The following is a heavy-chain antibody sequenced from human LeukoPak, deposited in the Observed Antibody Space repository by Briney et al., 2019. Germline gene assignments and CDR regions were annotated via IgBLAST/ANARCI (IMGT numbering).Heavy chain of an antibody. Sequence: SVKVSCKASGGTFSSYAISWVRQAPGQGLEWMGGIIPIFGTANYAQKFQGRVTITADESTSTAYMELSSLRSEDTAVYYCARDSYYYGSGSYYNGGPVDYWGQGTLVTVSS. CDR2: IIPIFGTA. V-gene: IGHV1-69*01. CDR1: GGTFSSYA. CDR3: ARDSYYYGSGSYYNGGPVDY. J-gene: IGHJ4*02. D-gene: IGHD3-10*01.